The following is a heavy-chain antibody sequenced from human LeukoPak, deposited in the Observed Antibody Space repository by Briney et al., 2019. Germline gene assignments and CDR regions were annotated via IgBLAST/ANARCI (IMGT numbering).Heavy chain of an antibody. Sequence: GGSLGLSCAASGFTFSSYEMNWVRQAPGKGLEGVSYISSSGSTIYYADSVKGRFTISRDNAKNSLYLQMNGLRAEDTAVYYGAIDKGFLTMDYWGQGTLVTVSS. CDR1: GFTFSSYE. V-gene: IGHV3-48*03. CDR3: AIDKGFLTMDY. J-gene: IGHJ4*02. D-gene: IGHD3-9*01. CDR2: ISSSGSTI.